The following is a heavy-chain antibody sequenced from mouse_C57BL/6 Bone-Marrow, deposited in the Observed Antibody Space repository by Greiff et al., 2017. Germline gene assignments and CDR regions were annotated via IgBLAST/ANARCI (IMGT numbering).Heavy chain of an antibody. CDR3: ARHGNYVPYYAMDY. Sequence: ESGGDLVKPGGSLKLSCAASGFTFSSYGMSWVRQTPDKRLEWVATISSGGSYTYYPDSVKGRFTISRDNAKNTLYLQMSSLKSEDTAMYYCARHGNYVPYYAMDYWGQGTSVTVSS. D-gene: IGHD1-1*01. CDR1: GFTFSSYG. J-gene: IGHJ4*01. V-gene: IGHV5-6*01. CDR2: ISSGGSYT.